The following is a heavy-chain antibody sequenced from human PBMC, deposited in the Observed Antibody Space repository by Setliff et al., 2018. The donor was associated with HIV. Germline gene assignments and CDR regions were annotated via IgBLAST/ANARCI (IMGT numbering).Heavy chain of an antibody. Sequence: GASVKVSCKTSDYIFLSYGISWVRQAPGQGLEWVGWVRPYNGDTKYAQKFQGRVTMTTDTSARTGYMELRNLRSDDPAVYYCARYNFWSGYESDYWGQGTLVTSPQ. CDR3: ARYNFWSGYESDY. CDR1: DYIFLSYG. J-gene: IGHJ4*02. CDR2: VRPYNGDT. D-gene: IGHD3-3*01. V-gene: IGHV1-18*01.